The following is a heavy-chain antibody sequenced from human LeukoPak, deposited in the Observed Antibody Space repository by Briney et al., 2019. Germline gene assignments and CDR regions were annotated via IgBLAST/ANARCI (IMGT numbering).Heavy chain of an antibody. CDR3: ARGTGRWHFDY. J-gene: IGHJ4*02. V-gene: IGHV3-21*01. CDR1: GFTFSSYS. D-gene: IGHD1-14*01. CDR2: ISSSSSYI. Sequence: GGPLRLSCAASGFTFSSYSMNWVRQAPGKGLEGVSSISSSSSYIYYADSVKGRFTISRDNAKNSLYLQMNSLRAEDTAVYYCARGTGRWHFDYWGQGTLVTVSS.